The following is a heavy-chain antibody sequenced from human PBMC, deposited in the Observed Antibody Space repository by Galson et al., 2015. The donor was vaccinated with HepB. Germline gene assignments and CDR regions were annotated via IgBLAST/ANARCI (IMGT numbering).Heavy chain of an antibody. Sequence: SLRLSCAASGFTFGDYAMSWFRQAPGKGLEWVGFIRSKAYGGTTEYAASVKGRFTISRDDSKSIAYLQMNSLKTEDTAVYYCTRDLQARDEDPSNPSGYSYGYFGVRPSAYFDYWGQGTLVTVSS. D-gene: IGHD5-18*01. J-gene: IGHJ4*02. CDR3: TRDLQARDEDPSNPSGYSYGYFGVRPSAYFDY. CDR1: GFTFGDYA. CDR2: IRSKAYGGTT. V-gene: IGHV3-49*03.